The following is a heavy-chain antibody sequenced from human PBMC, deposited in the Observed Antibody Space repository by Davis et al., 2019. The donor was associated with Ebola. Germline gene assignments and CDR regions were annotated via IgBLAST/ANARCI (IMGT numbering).Heavy chain of an antibody. J-gene: IGHJ4*02. D-gene: IGHD2-2*02. CDR1: GGTFSSYA. V-gene: IGHV1-69*13. CDR3: ARSVNQLLYPFDY. Sequence: SVKVSCKASGGTFSSYAISWVRQAPGQGLEWMGGIIPIFGTANYAQKFQGRVTITADESTSTAYMELSSLRSEDTAVYYCARSVNQLLYPFDYWGQGTLVTVSS. CDR2: IIPIFGTA.